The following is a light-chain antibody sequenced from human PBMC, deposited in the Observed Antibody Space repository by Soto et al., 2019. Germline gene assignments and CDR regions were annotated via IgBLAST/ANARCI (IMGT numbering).Light chain of an antibody. V-gene: IGKV3-11*01. CDR2: ETS. CDR1: HSVGSN. Sequence: IVLTHSPATLSLSPGAVAALSGRGSHSVGSNLAWYQQKPGLPPRLLIYETSNRVIGIPARFSGSGSGTDFTLTISSLEPEDFGVYYCQQRWHWPSNTFGQGTRLEIK. J-gene: IGKJ5*01. CDR3: QQRWHWPSNT.